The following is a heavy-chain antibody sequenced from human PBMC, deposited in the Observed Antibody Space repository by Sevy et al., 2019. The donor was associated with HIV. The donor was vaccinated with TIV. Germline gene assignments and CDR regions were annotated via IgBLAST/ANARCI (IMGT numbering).Heavy chain of an antibody. V-gene: IGHV4-61*01. CDR2: IYYSGST. CDR1: GGSVSSGSYY. D-gene: IGHD3-10*01. Sequence: SETLSLTCTVSGGSVSSGSYYWSWIRQPPGKGLEWIGYIYYSGSTNYHPSLKSRVTISVDTSKNQFSLKLSSVTAADTAVYYCAREEVTMVQGVIAYYYYYGMDVWGQGTTVTVSS. CDR3: AREEVTMVQGVIAYYYYYGMDV. J-gene: IGHJ6*02.